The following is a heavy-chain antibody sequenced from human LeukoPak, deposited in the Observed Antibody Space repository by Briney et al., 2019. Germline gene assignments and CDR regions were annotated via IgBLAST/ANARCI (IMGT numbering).Heavy chain of an antibody. CDR3: ARRTYGSGSYYQV. Sequence: GASVTVSCKASGYTFTSYAMNWVRQAPGQGLEWMGWINTNTGNPTYAQGFTGRFVFSLDTSVSTAYLQISSLKAEDTAVYYCARRTYGSGSYYQVWGKGTTVTVSS. J-gene: IGHJ6*04. CDR1: GYTFTSYA. D-gene: IGHD3-10*01. V-gene: IGHV7-4-1*02. CDR2: INTNTGNP.